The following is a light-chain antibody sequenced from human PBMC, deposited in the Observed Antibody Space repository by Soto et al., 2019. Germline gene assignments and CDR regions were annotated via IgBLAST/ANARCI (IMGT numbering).Light chain of an antibody. Sequence: PGERATLSCRTSQRVSNSYLAWYQQKPGQAPRLLIYGASSRATGIPDRFSGSGSGTDFTLTISRLEPEDFAVYYCQQYGSSPPEAFGQGTKVEIK. V-gene: IGKV3-20*01. CDR2: GAS. CDR1: QRVSNSY. CDR3: QQYGSSPPEA. J-gene: IGKJ1*01.